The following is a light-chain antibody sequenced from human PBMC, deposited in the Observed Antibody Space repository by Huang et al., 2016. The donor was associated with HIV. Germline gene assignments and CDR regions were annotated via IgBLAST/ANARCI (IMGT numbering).Light chain of an antibody. J-gene: IGKJ4*01. V-gene: IGKV1-39*01. CDR2: TAS. Sequence: DIEMTQSPSSLSASVGDRGTITCWASQSISRYLHWYQQKPGKAPKLRIHTASSRQSGGPTRFGGRGAGTDVTLTISSLQPDDFGTYYCRQSYSAPALTFGGGTKVDIK. CDR1: QSISRY. CDR3: RQSYSAPALT.